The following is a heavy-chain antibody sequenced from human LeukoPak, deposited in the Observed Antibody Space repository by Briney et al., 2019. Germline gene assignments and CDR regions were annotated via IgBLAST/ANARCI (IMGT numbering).Heavy chain of an antibody. Sequence: TSETLSLTCTVSGGSVSNGSYYWGWIRQPPGKGLEWIGYIYYSGSTNCNPSLKSRVTISVDTSKNQFSLKLSSVTAADTAVYYCASLYCGSGSSQNWFDPWGQGTLVTVSS. V-gene: IGHV4-61*01. D-gene: IGHD3-10*01. CDR2: IYYSGST. CDR3: ASLYCGSGSSQNWFDP. CDR1: GGSVSNGSYY. J-gene: IGHJ5*02.